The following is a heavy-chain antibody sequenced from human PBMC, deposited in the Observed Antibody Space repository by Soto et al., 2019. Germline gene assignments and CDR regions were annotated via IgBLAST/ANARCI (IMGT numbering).Heavy chain of an antibody. CDR2: INHSGSN. J-gene: IGHJ6*02. Sequence: QVQLQQWGAGLLKPSETLSLTCAVYGGSFSGYYWSWIRQPQGKGLEWIGEINHSGSNNYNPSLKSRVPISVDTSKNQFSLKLSSVTAADTAVYYCALAGSDYYYYGLDVWGHGTTVTVSS. V-gene: IGHV4-34*01. D-gene: IGHD6-19*01. CDR1: GGSFSGYY. CDR3: ALAGSDYYYYGLDV.